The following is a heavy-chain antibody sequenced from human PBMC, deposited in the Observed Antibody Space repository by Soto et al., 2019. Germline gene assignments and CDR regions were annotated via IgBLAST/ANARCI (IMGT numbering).Heavy chain of an antibody. CDR3: AIFGVVIIPDYYYYGMDF. V-gene: IGHV1-18*01. CDR1: GYTFTSYG. CDR2: ISAYNGNT. Sequence: ASVKVSCKASGYTFTSYGISWVRQAPGQGLEWMGWISAYNGNTNYAQKLQGRVTMTTDTSTSTAYMELRSLRSDDTAVYYCAIFGVVIIPDYYYYGMDFWGQGTTVTVSS. D-gene: IGHD3-3*01. J-gene: IGHJ6*02.